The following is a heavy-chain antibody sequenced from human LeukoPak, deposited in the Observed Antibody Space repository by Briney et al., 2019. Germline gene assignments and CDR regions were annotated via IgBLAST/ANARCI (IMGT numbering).Heavy chain of an antibody. CDR2: INHSGST. V-gene: IGHV4-34*01. J-gene: IGHJ5*02. CDR3: ARDKDQTNWFDP. CDR1: GGSFSGYY. D-gene: IGHD2-15*01. Sequence: PSETLSLTCAVYGGSFSGYYWSWIRQPPGKGLEWIGEINHSGSTNYNPSLKSRVTISVDTSKNQFSLKLSSVTAADTAVYYCARDKDQTNWFDPWGQGTLVTVSS.